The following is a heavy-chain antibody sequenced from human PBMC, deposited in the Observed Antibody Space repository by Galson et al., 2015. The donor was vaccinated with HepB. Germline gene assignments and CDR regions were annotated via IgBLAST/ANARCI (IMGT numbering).Heavy chain of an antibody. J-gene: IGHJ4*02. D-gene: IGHD3-3*01. CDR3: ARDPPSYDFWSGYYTGGIDY. CDR1: GFTFSNFP. Sequence: SLRLSCAASGFTFSNFPLHWVRQAPGKGLEWVAVISYDGNIKYYIDSVKGRFTISRDNSKNTLSLQMNSLRAEDTAVYYCARDPPSYDFWSGYYTGGIDYWGQGTLVTVSS. V-gene: IGHV3-30*04. CDR2: ISYDGNIK.